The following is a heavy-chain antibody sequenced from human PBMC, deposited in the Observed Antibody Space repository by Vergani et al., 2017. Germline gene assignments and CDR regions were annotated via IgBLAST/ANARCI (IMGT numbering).Heavy chain of an antibody. D-gene: IGHD3-3*01. CDR3: VAYDFWSGPVPFGGNY. Sequence: EVQLVESGGDLVKPGGSLRLSCEASGLTFSNALMTWVRQAPGKGLEWVGRINSKSDGGTADYAAPVKGRFIISRDDSKHTLYLQMNNLKTEDTAVYYCVAYDFWSGPVPFGGNYLGQGTLVTVSS. V-gene: IGHV3-15*01. J-gene: IGHJ4*02. CDR2: INSKSDGGTA. CDR1: GLTFSNAL.